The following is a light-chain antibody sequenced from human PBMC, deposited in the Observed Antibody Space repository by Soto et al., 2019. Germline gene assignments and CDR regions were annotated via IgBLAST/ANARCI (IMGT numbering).Light chain of an antibody. CDR2: LGS. CDR3: MQAIQTPLT. V-gene: IGKV2-28*01. Sequence: DIVMPQSPLSLPVTPGEPASISCRSSQSLLHSNGYNYLDWYLQQPWQSPQLLIYLGSNRASGVPDRFSGSGSGTDCTLKISRVEAEDVGVYYCMQAIQTPLTFGQGTKVEIK. J-gene: IGKJ1*01. CDR1: QSLLHSNGYNY.